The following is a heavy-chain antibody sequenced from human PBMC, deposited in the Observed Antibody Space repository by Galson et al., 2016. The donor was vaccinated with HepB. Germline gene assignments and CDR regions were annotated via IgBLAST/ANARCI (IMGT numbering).Heavy chain of an antibody. D-gene: IGHD2-15*01. CDR2: ISGSGDAT. Sequence: SLRLSCAASGFTFSTYAMSWVRQAPGKGLEYVSAISGSGDATYYADSVKGQFTISRDNSKNTLYLQMHSLRAEDTAVYYCALLGYCSVANCFYGMEVWGQGTTVTVSS. V-gene: IGHV3-23*01. J-gene: IGHJ6*02. CDR3: ALLGYCSVANCFYGMEV. CDR1: GFTFSTYA.